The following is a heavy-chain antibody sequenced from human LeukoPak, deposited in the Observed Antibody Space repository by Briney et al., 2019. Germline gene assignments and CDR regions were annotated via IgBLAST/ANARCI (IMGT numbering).Heavy chain of an antibody. CDR3: ARGLGISKDYFDY. CDR1: GGSITSTIYY. J-gene: IGHJ4*02. CDR2: MYSGGSS. D-gene: IGHD2/OR15-2a*01. V-gene: IGHV4-61*02. Sequence: SETLSLTCVVSGGSITSTIYYWNWIRRPAGKGLEWIGRMYSGGSSDYNPSLKSRVTMSVDTSKNQLSLNLTSVTAADTAVYYCARGLGISKDYFDYWGQGTLVTVSS.